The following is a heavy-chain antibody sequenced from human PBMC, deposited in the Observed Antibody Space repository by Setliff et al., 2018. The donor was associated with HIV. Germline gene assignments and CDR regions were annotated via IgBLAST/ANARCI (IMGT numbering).Heavy chain of an antibody. CDR3: ARDPASIAYYARFDY. J-gene: IGHJ4*02. Sequence: GGSLRLSCAASGFMFSDHYMDWVRQAPGEGLEWVSYISGGGRTIYHADSVKGRFTISRDNTKNSLYLHMNSLRAEDTAVYYCARDPASIAYYARFDYWGQGTLVTVSS. D-gene: IGHD3-22*01. CDR2: ISGGGRTI. CDR1: GFMFSDHY. V-gene: IGHV3-11*04.